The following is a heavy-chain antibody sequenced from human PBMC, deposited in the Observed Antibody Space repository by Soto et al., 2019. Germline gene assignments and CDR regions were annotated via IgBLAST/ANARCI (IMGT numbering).Heavy chain of an antibody. V-gene: IGHV4-4*07. Sequence: PSETLSLTCNVSGISIVGYSWSWIRQPAGKGLEWLGRIYASGSTNYNPSLKSRVTISVDTSKNQFSLKLTSVTTADTSIYYCARRRASDYGGNHHPYYFDRWGQGTLVTVSS. CDR3: ARRRASDYGGNHHPYYFDR. CDR2: IYASGST. CDR1: GISIVGYS. D-gene: IGHD3-9*01. J-gene: IGHJ4*02.